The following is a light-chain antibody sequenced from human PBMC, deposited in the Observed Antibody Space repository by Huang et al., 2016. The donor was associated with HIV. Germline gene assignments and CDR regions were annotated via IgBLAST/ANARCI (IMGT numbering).Light chain of an antibody. CDR1: QSINNY. V-gene: IGKV1-39*01. CDR3: QQSYSTPRT. Sequence: DIQMTQSPSSLSASVGDRVTITCRAGQSINNYLNWYQQKPGKAPKLLIHDAFSLQSGVPSRFGGSGSGTDFTFTSSSLQPEEFATYYCQQSYSTPRTFGQGTKLEIK. J-gene: IGKJ2*01. CDR2: DAF.